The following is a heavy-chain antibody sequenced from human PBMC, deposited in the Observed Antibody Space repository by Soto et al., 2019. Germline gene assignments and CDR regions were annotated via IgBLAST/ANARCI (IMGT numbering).Heavy chain of an antibody. CDR1: GGTFSSYA. Sequence: SVKVSCKASGGTFSSYAISWVRQAPGQGLEWMGGIIPIFGTANYAQKFQGRVTITADKSTSTAYMELSSLRSEDTAVYYCARDNPRIEYYYYGMDVWGQGTKVTVS. V-gene: IGHV1-69*06. CDR3: ARDNPRIEYYYYGMDV. CDR2: IIPIFGTA. J-gene: IGHJ6*02.